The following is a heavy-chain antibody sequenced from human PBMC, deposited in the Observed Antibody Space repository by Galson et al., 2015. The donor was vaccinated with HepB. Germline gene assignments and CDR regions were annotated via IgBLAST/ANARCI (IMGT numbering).Heavy chain of an antibody. CDR1: GFTFSDYY. V-gene: IGHV3-7*01. J-gene: IGHJ4*02. CDR2: LNQDGGAT. Sequence: SLRLSCAASGFTFSDYYVGWVRHAPGKGLNWVAYLNQDGGATYYVKSVRGRFSISRDNAKNLLFLRMNSLRGDDTAVYYCAEWPAAFESWGRGTLVTVSS. CDR3: AEWPAAFES. D-gene: IGHD2-8*01.